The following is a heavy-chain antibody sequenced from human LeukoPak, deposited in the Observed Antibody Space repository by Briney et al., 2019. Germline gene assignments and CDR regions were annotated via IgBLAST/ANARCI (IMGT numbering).Heavy chain of an antibody. CDR1: GFTFSSYA. CDR2: ISYDGSNK. CDR3: ARENSSGYYYGYYFDY. J-gene: IGHJ4*02. Sequence: GRSPRLSCAASGFTFSSYAMHWVRQAPGKGLEWVAVISYDGSNKYYADSVKGRFTISRDNSKNTLYLQMNSLRAEDTAVYYCARENSSGYYYGYYFDYWGQGTLVTVSS. D-gene: IGHD3-22*01. V-gene: IGHV3-30*04.